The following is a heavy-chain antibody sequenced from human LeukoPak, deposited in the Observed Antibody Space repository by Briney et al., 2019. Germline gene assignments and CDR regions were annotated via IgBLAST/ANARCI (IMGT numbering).Heavy chain of an antibody. CDR1: GFTFSSYG. V-gene: IGHV3-23*01. J-gene: IGHJ6*03. D-gene: IGHD3-10*01. CDR3: ARELGKVRGVIRNMDV. CDR2: ISGSGGNT. Sequence: GGSLRLSCAASGFTFSSYGMSWVRQAPGKGLEWVSGISGSGGNTYYADSVKGRFTISRDNSMHTLYLQMNSLRAEDTAVYYCARELGKVRGVIRNMDVWGKGTTVTISS.